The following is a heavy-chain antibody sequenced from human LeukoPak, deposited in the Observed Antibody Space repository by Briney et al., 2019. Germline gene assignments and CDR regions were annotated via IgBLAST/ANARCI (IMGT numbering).Heavy chain of an antibody. J-gene: IGHJ4*02. D-gene: IGHD3-9*01. CDR2: ISGSGGST. CDR3: AKAEYYDILTGYSHYSGFDY. CDR1: GFTFSSYA. Sequence: GGSLRLSCAASGFTFSSYAMSWVRQAPGKGLEWVSAISGSGGSTYYADSVKGRFTISRDNSKNTLYLQMNSLRAEDTAVYYCAKAEYYDILTGYSHYSGFDYWDQGTLVTVSS. V-gene: IGHV3-23*01.